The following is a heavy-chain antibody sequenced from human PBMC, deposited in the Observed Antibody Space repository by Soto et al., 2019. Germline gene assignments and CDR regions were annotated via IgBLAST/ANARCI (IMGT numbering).Heavy chain of an antibody. Sequence: VQLVESGGGVVQPGRSLRLSCAASGFTFSTYAMHWVRQAPGKGLEWVAVISYDGSNKYYGDSVKGRFTISRDNPKNTLYLQMDSLRTEDTAVYFCAKVLSSGSYAPSYFDHWGQGTLVTVSS. D-gene: IGHD6-19*01. CDR2: ISYDGSNK. V-gene: IGHV3-30*18. J-gene: IGHJ4*02. CDR3: AKVLSSGSYAPSYFDH. CDR1: GFTFSTYA.